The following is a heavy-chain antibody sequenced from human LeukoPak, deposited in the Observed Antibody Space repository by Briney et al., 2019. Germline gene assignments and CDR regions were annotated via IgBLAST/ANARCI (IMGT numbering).Heavy chain of an antibody. D-gene: IGHD2-2*01. J-gene: IGHJ3*02. Sequence: GGSLRLSCAASGFTFSSYSMNWVRQAPGKGLEWVSSISSSSSYIYYADSVKGRFTISRDNAKNSLYLQMNSLRAEDTAVYYCARVVPAAMGMDDAFDIWGQGTMVTVSS. V-gene: IGHV3-21*01. CDR1: GFTFSSYS. CDR3: ARVVPAAMGMDDAFDI. CDR2: ISSSSSYI.